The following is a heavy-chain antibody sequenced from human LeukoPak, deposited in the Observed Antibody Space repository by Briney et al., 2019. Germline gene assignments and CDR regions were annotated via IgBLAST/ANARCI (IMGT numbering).Heavy chain of an antibody. CDR2: IKQEGSEK. CDR1: GFTFSSCW. CDR3: ATRSGWYLRSFDY. J-gene: IGHJ4*02. V-gene: IGHV3-7*01. Sequence: GGSLRLSCAASGFTFSSCWMSWVRQAPGGGLQWVASIKQEGSEKHYVDSGKGRFTIARDNAKNSLYLQMNSLRAEETAVYYCATRSGWYLRSFDYWGQGTLVTVSS. D-gene: IGHD6-19*01.